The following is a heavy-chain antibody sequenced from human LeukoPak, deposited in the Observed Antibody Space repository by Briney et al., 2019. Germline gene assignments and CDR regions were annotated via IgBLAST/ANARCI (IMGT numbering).Heavy chain of an antibody. CDR3: ARGPLAFRRVAGIFS. Sequence: SETLSLTCAVSGGSFNGYSYTWIRQPPGKGLEWIGEVIHSGGTSYNPSLKSRLTISVDTSRKQFSLKLTSVTAADTALYFCARGPLAFRRVAGIFSWGRGTQVTVSS. V-gene: IGHV4-34*01. CDR2: VIHSGGT. CDR1: GGSFNGYS. D-gene: IGHD6-19*01. J-gene: IGHJ5*02.